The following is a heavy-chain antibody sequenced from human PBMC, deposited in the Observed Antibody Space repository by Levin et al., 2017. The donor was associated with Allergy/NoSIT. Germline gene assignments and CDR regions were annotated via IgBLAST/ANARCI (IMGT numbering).Heavy chain of an antibody. V-gene: IGHV5-10-1*01. CDR2: IDPSDSYT. J-gene: IGHJ4*02. CDR3: ARQGPGYGSGSFPG. CDR1: EDSFSSYW. D-gene: IGHD3-10*01. Sequence: GESLKISCKGSEDSFSSYWISWVRQMPGKGLEWMGRIDPSDSYTNYSPSFQGHVTMSTDKSISTAYLQWSSLKASDTAMYYCARQGPGYGSGSFPGWGQGTLVTVSS.